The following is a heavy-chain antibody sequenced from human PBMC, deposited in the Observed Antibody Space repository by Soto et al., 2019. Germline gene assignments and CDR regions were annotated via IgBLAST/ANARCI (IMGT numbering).Heavy chain of an antibody. D-gene: IGHD4-4*01. CDR2: INPSGGST. CDR3: AREHDYSNYDLVYYYYGMDV. V-gene: IGHV1-46*01. J-gene: IGHJ6*02. Sequence: ASVKVSCKASGYTFTSYYMHWVRQAPGQGLEWMGIINPSGGSTSYAQKFQGRVTMTRDTSTSTVYMELSSLRSEDTAVYYCAREHDYSNYDLVYYYYGMDVWGQGTTVTVSS. CDR1: GYTFTSYY.